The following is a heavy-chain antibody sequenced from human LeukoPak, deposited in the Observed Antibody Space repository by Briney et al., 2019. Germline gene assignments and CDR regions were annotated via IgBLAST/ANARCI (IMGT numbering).Heavy chain of an antibody. V-gene: IGHV3-30*03. Sequence: PGRSLRLSRAAYGFTFSTYGTHRVCEAPGKGLEWVAVISYDESNKYYADSVKGRFTISRDKSKNTLYLQMNSLRPEDTAVYYCARDRRLVWFGEPYGMDVWGQGTTVTVSS. CDR1: GFTFSTYG. CDR2: ISYDESNK. D-gene: IGHD3-10*01. CDR3: ARDRRLVWFGEPYGMDV. J-gene: IGHJ6*02.